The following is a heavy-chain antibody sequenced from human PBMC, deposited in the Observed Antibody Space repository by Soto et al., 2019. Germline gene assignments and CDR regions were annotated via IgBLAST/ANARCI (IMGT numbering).Heavy chain of an antibody. CDR1: GFAFSTYG. V-gene: IGHV3-33*01. D-gene: IGHD6-19*01. CDR2: IWYDGNNQ. CDR3: ARDDIPGIAVATYGMDV. Sequence: GGPLRLSCAASGFAFSTYGMHWVRQAPGKGLEWVAVIWYDGNNQYYTDSVEGRFTISRDNSHNTLYLQMNSLRAEDTAVYYCARDDIPGIAVATYGMDVWGQGTTVTVSS. J-gene: IGHJ6*02.